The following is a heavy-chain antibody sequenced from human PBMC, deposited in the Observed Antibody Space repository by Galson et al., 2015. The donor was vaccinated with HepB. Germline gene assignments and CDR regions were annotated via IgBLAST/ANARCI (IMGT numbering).Heavy chain of an antibody. CDR1: GYSFTSYW. Sequence: QSGAEVKKPGESLKISCKGSGYSFTSYWIGWVRQMPGKGLEWMGIVWPGDSDTRYSPSVQGQVTISADKSISTTYLQWSRLKASDTAIYYCARGSGAFCVYDSYWGQGTLVTVSS. CDR3: ARGSGAFCVYDSY. D-gene: IGHD5/OR15-5a*01. V-gene: IGHV5-51*01. J-gene: IGHJ4*02. CDR2: VWPGDSDT.